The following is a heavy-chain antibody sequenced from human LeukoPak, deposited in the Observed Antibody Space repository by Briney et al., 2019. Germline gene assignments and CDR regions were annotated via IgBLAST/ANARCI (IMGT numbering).Heavy chain of an antibody. J-gene: IGHJ3*02. V-gene: IGHV4-4*07. Sequence: SETLSLTCTVSGVSLSSYYWSWIRQPAGKGLEWIGRIHTRGSTNYNPSLKSRVTMSVDTSKNQFSLNLSSVTAADTAVYYCARGRQRPKYYDFWSGPRVGAFDIWGQGTMVTVSS. D-gene: IGHD3-3*01. CDR1: GVSLSSYY. CDR3: ARGRQRPKYYDFWSGPRVGAFDI. CDR2: IHTRGST.